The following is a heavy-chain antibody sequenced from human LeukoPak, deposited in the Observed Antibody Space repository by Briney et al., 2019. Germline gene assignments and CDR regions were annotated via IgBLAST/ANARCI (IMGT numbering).Heavy chain of an antibody. CDR3: AKDVEMATISFDY. Sequence: GGSLRLSCAASGFTFSSYAMSWVRQAPGKGPEWVSAISGSGGSTYYADSVKGRFTISRDNSKNTLYLQMNSLRAEDTAVYYCAKDVEMATISFDYWGQGTLVTVSS. CDR1: GFTFSSYA. J-gene: IGHJ4*02. V-gene: IGHV3-23*01. D-gene: IGHD5-24*01. CDR2: ISGSGGST.